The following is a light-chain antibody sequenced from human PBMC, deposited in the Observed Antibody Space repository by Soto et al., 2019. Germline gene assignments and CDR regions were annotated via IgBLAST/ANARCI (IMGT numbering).Light chain of an antibody. J-gene: IGKJ4*01. CDR1: QSVSSN. CDR2: GAS. Sequence: EIVITQSPATLSVSPGERATLSCMASQSVSSNLAWYQQKPGQAPRLLIYGASTRATGIPARFSGSGSGTEFTRTINSLQSEDFAIYYCQQYNNWPPLTFGGGTKVEIK. V-gene: IGKV3-15*01. CDR3: QQYNNWPPLT.